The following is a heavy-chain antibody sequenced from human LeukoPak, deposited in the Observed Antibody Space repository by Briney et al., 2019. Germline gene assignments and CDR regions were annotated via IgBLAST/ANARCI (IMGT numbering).Heavy chain of an antibody. CDR2: ISGSGGST. V-gene: IGHV3-23*01. CDR1: GFTFSSYG. J-gene: IGHJ4*02. D-gene: IGHD5-18*01. CDR3: AKDRISRGYSYGKAMEY. Sequence: GGSLRLSCAASGFTFSSYGMSWVRQAPGKGLEWVSAISGSGGSTYYADSVKGRFTISRDNSKNTLYLQMNSLRAEDTAVYYCAKDRISRGYSYGKAMEYWGQGTLVTVSS.